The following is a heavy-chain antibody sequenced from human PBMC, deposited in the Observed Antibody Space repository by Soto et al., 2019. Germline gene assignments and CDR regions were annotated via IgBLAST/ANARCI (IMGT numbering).Heavy chain of an antibody. V-gene: IGHV3-7*01. J-gene: IGHJ6*02. CDR2: IMQDGSDK. Sequence: GGSLRLSCTASGFSLSTSWMTWVRQAPGKGLEWVANIMQDGSDKYYVDSVKGRFTISRDNAKNSLYLQMTSLRAEDTAVYYCASKRLYFYGLAVWGQGTTVTVSS. CDR3: ASKRLYFYGLAV. CDR1: GFSLSTSW.